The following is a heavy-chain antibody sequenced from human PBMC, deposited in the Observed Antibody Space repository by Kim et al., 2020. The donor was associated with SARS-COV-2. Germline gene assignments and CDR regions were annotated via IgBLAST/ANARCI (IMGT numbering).Heavy chain of an antibody. J-gene: IGHJ4*02. CDR3: ARSRTYYDTSAYY. CDR2: ISSSSSYI. V-gene: IGHV3-21*01. D-gene: IGHD3-22*01. Sequence: GGSLRLSCAASGFTFSSYSMNWVRQAPGKGLEWVSSISSSSSYIYYADSVKGRFTISRDNAKNSLYLQMNSLRAEDTAVYYCARSRTYYDTSAYYWGQGTLVTVSS. CDR1: GFTFSSYS.